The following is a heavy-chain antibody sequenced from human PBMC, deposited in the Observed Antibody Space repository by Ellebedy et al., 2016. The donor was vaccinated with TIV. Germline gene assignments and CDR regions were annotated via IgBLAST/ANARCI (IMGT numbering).Heavy chain of an antibody. D-gene: IGHD3-10*01. CDR3: SRGDYYGPGGY. Sequence: GSLRLSCTVSGGSISSYYWSWTRQPPGKGLEWIGYVYYSGSTNYNPSLKSRVTISVDTSKNQFSLKLTSVTTADTAVYYCSRGDYYGPGGYWGQGTLVTVAS. V-gene: IGHV4-59*01. J-gene: IGHJ4*02. CDR1: GGSISSYY. CDR2: VYYSGST.